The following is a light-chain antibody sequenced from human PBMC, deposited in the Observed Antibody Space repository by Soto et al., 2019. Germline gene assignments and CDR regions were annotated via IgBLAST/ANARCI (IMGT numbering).Light chain of an antibody. V-gene: IGKV1-5*03. Sequence: DIQMTQSPSTLSASVGDRVTITCRASQSISSWLAWYQQNPGKAPKLLIYKGSSLESGVPSRFSGSGSRTEFTLTISSQQPDDFATYYCQQYNSDWTFGQGTKVEIK. J-gene: IGKJ1*01. CDR2: KGS. CDR3: QQYNSDWT. CDR1: QSISSW.